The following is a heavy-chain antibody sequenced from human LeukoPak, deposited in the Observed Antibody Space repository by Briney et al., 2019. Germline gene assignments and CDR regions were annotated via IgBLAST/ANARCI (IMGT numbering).Heavy chain of an antibody. V-gene: IGHV3-7*01. D-gene: IGHD4-17*01. CDR3: ARDIGYGDYVLPDDY. CDR2: IKQDGSEK. J-gene: IGHJ4*02. CDR1: GFTFSSYW. Sequence: GGSLRLSCAASGFTFSSYWMSWVRQAPGKGLEWVANIKQDGSEKYYVDSVKGRFTISRDNAKNSLYLQMNSLRAEDTAVYYCARDIGYGDYVLPDDYWGQGTLVTVSS.